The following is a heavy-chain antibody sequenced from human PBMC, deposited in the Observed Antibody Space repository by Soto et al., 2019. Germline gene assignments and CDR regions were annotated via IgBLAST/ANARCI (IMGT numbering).Heavy chain of an antibody. CDR3: AKDMYSGSFPIFDY. CDR1: GFTFSSYG. CDR2: ISYDGSNK. Sequence: GGSLRLSCAASGFTFSSYGMHWVRQAPGKGLEWVAVISYDGSNKYYADSVKGRFTISRDNSKNTLYLQMNSLRAEDTAVYYCAKDMYSGSFPIFDYWGQGTLVTVSS. V-gene: IGHV3-30*18. J-gene: IGHJ4*02. D-gene: IGHD1-26*01.